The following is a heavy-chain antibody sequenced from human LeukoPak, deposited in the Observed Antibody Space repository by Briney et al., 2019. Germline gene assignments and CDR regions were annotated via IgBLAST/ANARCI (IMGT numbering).Heavy chain of an antibody. D-gene: IGHD5-12*01. V-gene: IGHV4-39*07. CDR3: ARLGLMPLRNNGGFDY. CDR2: IYYSGIT. Sequence: SETLSLTCTVSGGSIGSSSYYWGWIRQPPGKGLEWIGSIYYSGITYYNPSLKSRVTVSVDTSKNQFSLKLSSVTAADTAVYYCARLGLMPLRNNGGFDYWGQGILVTVSS. CDR1: GGSIGSSSYY. J-gene: IGHJ4*02.